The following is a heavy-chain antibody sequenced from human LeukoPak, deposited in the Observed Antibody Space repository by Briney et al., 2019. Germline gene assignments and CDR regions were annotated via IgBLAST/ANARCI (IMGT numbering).Heavy chain of an antibody. CDR2: IYYSGST. V-gene: IGHV4-31*03. J-gene: IGHJ5*02. CDR1: GGSISSGGYY. Sequence: SQTLSLTCTVSGGSISSGGYYWSWIRQHPGKGLEWIGYIYYSGSTYYNPSLKSRVTISVDTSKNQFSLKLSSVTAADTAAYYCARGDFDWSTHKFDPWGQGTLVTISS. D-gene: IGHD3-9*01. CDR3: ARGDFDWSTHKFDP.